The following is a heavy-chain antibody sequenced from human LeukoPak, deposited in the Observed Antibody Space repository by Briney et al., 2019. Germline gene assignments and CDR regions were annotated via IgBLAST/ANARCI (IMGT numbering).Heavy chain of an antibody. D-gene: IGHD6-13*01. Sequence: ASVKVSCKASGYTFTSYGISWVRQAPGQGLEWMGWISAYNGNTNYAQKLQGRVTMTTDTSTSTAYMELRGLRSDDTAVYYCARVHFGSSQDHSYYYMDVWGKGTTVTVSS. J-gene: IGHJ6*03. CDR1: GYTFTSYG. CDR3: ARVHFGSSQDHSYYYMDV. V-gene: IGHV1-18*01. CDR2: ISAYNGNT.